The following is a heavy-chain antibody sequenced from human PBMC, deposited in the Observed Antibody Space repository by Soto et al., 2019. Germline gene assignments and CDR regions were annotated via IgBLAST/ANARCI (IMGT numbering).Heavy chain of an antibody. CDR1: GFTFTSSA. Sequence: SVKVSCKASGFTFTSSAMQWVRQARGQRLEWIGWIVVGSGNTNYAQKFQERVTITRDMSTSTAYMELSSLRSEDTAVYYCAAADDFWSGYYQPDYWGQGTLVTVS. CDR2: IVVGSGNT. D-gene: IGHD3-3*01. CDR3: AAADDFWSGYYQPDY. J-gene: IGHJ4*02. V-gene: IGHV1-58*02.